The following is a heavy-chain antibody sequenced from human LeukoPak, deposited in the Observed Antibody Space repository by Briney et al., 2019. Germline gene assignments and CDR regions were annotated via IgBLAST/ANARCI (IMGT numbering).Heavy chain of an antibody. J-gene: IGHJ4*02. CDR1: GFTFSSYA. CDR3: ARENYFDY. V-gene: IGHV3-7*01. Sequence: GGSLRLSCAASGFTFSSYAMSWVRQAPGKGLEWVANIKQDGSEKNYVDSVKGRLTISRDNAKNSLYLQMNGLRAEDTAVYYCARENYFDYWGQGTLVTVSS. CDR2: IKQDGSEK.